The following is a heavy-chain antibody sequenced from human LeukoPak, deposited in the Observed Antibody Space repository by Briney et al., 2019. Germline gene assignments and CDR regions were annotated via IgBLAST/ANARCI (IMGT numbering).Heavy chain of an antibody. CDR1: GFTFSDYW. J-gene: IGHJ4*02. CDR2: IKQDGSEK. V-gene: IGHV3-7*02. Sequence: GGSLRLSCAASGFTFSDYWMSWVRQAPGKGLEWVANIKQDGSEKYYVDSVKGRFTISRDNAKNSLYLQMNSLRAEDTAVYYCARGLTYYDIVTGFHDRLDYFDYWGQGTLVTVSS. CDR3: ARGLTYYDIVTGFHDRLDYFDY. D-gene: IGHD3-9*01.